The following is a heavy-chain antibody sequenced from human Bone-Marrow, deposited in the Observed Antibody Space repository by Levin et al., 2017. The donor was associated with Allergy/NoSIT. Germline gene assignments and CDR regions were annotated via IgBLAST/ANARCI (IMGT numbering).Heavy chain of an antibody. CDR2: ISGSGENT. Sequence: GESLKISCAASGFSLSNYAMNWVRQAPGKGLEWVSAISGSGENTYYADSAKGRFTISRDKSKNTLFLQMNSLRAEDTAVYYCAKDGCTNGACYGDSWGQGTLVTVSS. V-gene: IGHV3-23*01. CDR3: AKDGCTNGACYGDS. D-gene: IGHD2-8*01. J-gene: IGHJ4*02. CDR1: GFSLSNYA.